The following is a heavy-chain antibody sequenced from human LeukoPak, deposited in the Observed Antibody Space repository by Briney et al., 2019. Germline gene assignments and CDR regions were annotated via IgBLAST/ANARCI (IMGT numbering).Heavy chain of an antibody. V-gene: IGHV4-4*07. J-gene: IGHJ4*02. CDR1: GGSISSYY. D-gene: IGHD6-13*01. CDR2: IYTSGST. CDR3: ARGVWGVAAAGRDYFDY. Sequence: PSETLSLTCTVSGGSISSYYWSWIRQPAGKGLEWIGRIYTSGSTNYNPSLKSRVTISVDKSKNQFSLKLSYVTAADTAVYYCARGVWGVAAAGRDYFDYWGQGTLVTVSS.